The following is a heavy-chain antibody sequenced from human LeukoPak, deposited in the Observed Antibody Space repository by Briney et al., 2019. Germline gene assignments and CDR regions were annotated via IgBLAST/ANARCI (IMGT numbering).Heavy chain of an antibody. V-gene: IGHV4-61*01. J-gene: IGHJ3*02. Sequence: SETRSLTCTVSGDSINSAPFYWSWIRQPPGKGLEWIGYIYYTGSTNYSPSLKSRASMSVDTSKNQVSLKMTSVTAADTAVYYCARPSIPSAAASALDIWGQGTMVTVSS. CDR3: ARPSIPSAAASALDI. D-gene: IGHD2-2*01. CDR2: IYYTGST. CDR1: GDSINSAPFY.